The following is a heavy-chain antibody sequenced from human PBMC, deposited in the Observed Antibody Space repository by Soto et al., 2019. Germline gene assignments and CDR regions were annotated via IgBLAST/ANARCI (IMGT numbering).Heavy chain of an antibody. CDR3: ARLLGSGNYLGIFDAFDI. D-gene: IGHD4-4*01. CDR1: GGSITTVGNY. Sequence: QVQLQESGPGLVQPSQTLSLACTVSGGSITTVGNYWSWIRQFPGKGLEWIGHISYSGSTNSNPSLRSRLSMSVDTSKNQCSLALSSVTAADTAVYYCARLLGSGNYLGIFDAFDIWGQGTVVTVSS. CDR2: ISYSGST. V-gene: IGHV4-31*03. J-gene: IGHJ3*02.